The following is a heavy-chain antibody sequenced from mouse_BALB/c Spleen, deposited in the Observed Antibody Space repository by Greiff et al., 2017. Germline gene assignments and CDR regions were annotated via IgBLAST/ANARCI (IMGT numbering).Heavy chain of an antibody. V-gene: IGHV7-3*02. CDR2: IRNKANGYTT. CDR1: GFTFTDYY. Sequence: EVKLQESGGGLVQPGGSLRLSCATSGFTFTDYYMSWVRQPPGKALEWLGFIRNKANGYTTEYSASVKGRFTISRDNSQSILYLQMNTLRAEDSATYYCARGGDYWGQGTSVTVSS. CDR3: ARGGDY. J-gene: IGHJ4*01.